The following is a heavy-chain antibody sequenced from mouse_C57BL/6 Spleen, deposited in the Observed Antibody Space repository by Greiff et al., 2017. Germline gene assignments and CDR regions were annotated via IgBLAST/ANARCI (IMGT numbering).Heavy chain of an antibody. D-gene: IGHD2-10*01. CDR3: ARCPRSYPGFAY. CDR1: GYTFTSYW. CDR2: INPSNGGT. J-gene: IGHJ3*01. V-gene: IGHV1-53*01. Sequence: VQLQQSGTELVKPGASVKLSCKASGYTFTSYWMHWVKQRPGQGLEWIGNINPSNGGTNYNEKFKSKATLTVDKSSSTAYMQLSSLTSEDSAVYYCARCPRSYPGFAYWGQGTLVTVSA.